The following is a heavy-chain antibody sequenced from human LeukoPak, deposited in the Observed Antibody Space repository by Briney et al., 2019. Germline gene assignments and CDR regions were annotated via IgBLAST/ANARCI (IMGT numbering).Heavy chain of an antibody. CDR2: ISSSSYI. V-gene: IGHV3-21*01. Sequence: PGGSLRLSCAASGFTFSSYSMNWVRQAPGKGLEWVSSISSSSYIYYADSVKGRFTISRDNAKNSLYLQMNSLRAEDTAVYYCARVSKFGGFDPWGQGTLVTVSS. CDR3: ARVSKFGGFDP. CDR1: GFTFSSYS. D-gene: IGHD3-16*01. J-gene: IGHJ5*02.